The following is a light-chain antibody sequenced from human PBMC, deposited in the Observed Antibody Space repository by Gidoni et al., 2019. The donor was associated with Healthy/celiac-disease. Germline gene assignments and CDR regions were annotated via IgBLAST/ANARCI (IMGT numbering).Light chain of an antibody. CDR1: QSVTNNY. Sequence: EIVLAQSPGTLSLSPGERATLPCRASQSVTNNYLAWFQQKPGQAPRLLIYGASSRATGIPDRFSGSGSGTDFTLTISRLEPEDFAVYYCQQYGRTLWTFXQXTKVEIQ. V-gene: IGKV3-20*01. CDR3: QQYGRTLWT. CDR2: GAS. J-gene: IGKJ1*01.